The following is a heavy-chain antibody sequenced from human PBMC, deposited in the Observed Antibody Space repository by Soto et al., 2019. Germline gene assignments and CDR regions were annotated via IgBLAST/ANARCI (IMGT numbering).Heavy chain of an antibody. D-gene: IGHD2-15*01. CDR2: ISGSGGST. CDR1: GFTFSSYA. J-gene: IGHJ3*02. Sequence: GGSLRLSCAASGFTFSSYAMSWVRQAPGKGLEWVSAISGSGGSTYYADSVKGRFTISRDNSKNTLYLQMNSLRAEDTAVYYCANHKDWPLGVFDIWGQGTMVTVSS. CDR3: ANHKDWPLGVFDI. V-gene: IGHV3-23*01.